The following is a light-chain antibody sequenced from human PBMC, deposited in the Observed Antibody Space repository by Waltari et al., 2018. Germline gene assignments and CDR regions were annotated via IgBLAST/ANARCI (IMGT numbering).Light chain of an antibody. Sequence: EIVLTQSPGTLSLSLGEGATVSCRASQSVSRALAWYQQKPGQAPRLLIYGASTRATGIPDRFSGSGSGTDFSLTISRVEPDDFAVYYCQHYLRLPVTFGQGTTVEI. CDR2: GAS. CDR1: QSVSRA. J-gene: IGKJ1*01. CDR3: QHYLRLPVT. V-gene: IGKV3-20*01.